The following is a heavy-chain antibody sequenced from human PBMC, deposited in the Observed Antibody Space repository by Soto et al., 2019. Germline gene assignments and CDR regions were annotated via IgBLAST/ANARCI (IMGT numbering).Heavy chain of an antibody. CDR1: GFTFSSYA. D-gene: IGHD3-22*01. V-gene: IGHV3-23*01. CDR2: ISGSGGST. J-gene: IGHJ6*02. Sequence: GGSLRLSCAASGFTFSSYAMSWVRQAPGKGLEWVSAISGSGGSTYYADSVKGRFTISRDNSKNTLYLQMNSLRAEDTAVYYCATGGDSSGFQSYSYYGMDVWGQGTTVTVSS. CDR3: ATGGDSSGFQSYSYYGMDV.